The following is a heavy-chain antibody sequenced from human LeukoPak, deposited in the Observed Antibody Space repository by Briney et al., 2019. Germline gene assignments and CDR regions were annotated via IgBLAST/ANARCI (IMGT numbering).Heavy chain of an antibody. V-gene: IGHV4-34*01. CDR1: GGSFSGYY. Sequence: SETLSLTCAVYGGSFSGYYWSWIRQPPGKGLEWVGEINHSGSTNYNPSLKSRVTISVDTSKKQFSLKLSSVTAADTAVYYCAKGRSFGIWGQGTMVTVSS. J-gene: IGHJ3*02. CDR3: AKGRSFGI. CDR2: INHSGST.